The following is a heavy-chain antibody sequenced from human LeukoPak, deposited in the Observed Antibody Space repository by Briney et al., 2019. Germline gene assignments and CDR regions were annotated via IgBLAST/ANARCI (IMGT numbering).Heavy chain of an antibody. J-gene: IGHJ5*02. CDR1: GGSIGTYY. CDR2: IYYSGST. Sequence: SETLSLTCTVSGGSIGTYYWSWIRQPPGKGLEWIGYIYYSGSTHYNPSLKSRVTISVDTSKNQFSLNLRSVTAADTAVYYCARGGYDFWSDYANWFDPWGQGALVTVSS. D-gene: IGHD3-3*01. CDR3: ARGGYDFWSDYANWFDP. V-gene: IGHV4-59*01.